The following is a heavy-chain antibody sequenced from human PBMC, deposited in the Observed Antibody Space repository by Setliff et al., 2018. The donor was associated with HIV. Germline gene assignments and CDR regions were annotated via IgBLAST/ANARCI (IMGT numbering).Heavy chain of an antibody. CDR3: ARGSPSSSWYGEYAY. CDR2: INHSGST. Sequence: PSETLSLTCAVYGGSFSGYYWSWIRQPPGKGLEWIGEINHSGSTFYSPSLKSRVTISVDTSKNQFSLKLSSVTAADTAIYYCARGSPSSSWYGEYAYWGQGTLGTVS. J-gene: IGHJ4*02. CDR1: GGSFSGYY. V-gene: IGHV4-34*01. D-gene: IGHD6-13*01.